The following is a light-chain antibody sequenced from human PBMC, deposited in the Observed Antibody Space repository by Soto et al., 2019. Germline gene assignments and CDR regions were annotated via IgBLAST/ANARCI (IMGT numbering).Light chain of an antibody. CDR3: QQYGSSPPWT. Sequence: EIVLTQSPGTLSLSPGERATLSCRASQSVSSSFLAWYQQKPGQAPRLLIYGASSRATGIPDRFSGSGSGTDSTLSTTRLELEDCAVYYCQQYGSSPPWTFSQGTRVDIK. J-gene: IGKJ1*01. CDR2: GAS. V-gene: IGKV3-20*01. CDR1: QSVSSSF.